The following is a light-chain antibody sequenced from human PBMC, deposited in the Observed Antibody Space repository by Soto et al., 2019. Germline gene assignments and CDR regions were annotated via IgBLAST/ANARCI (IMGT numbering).Light chain of an antibody. V-gene: IGKV1-5*01. J-gene: IGKJ1*01. CDR3: QQFNSYSWT. CDR2: DAS. CDR1: QSISSW. Sequence: DIQMTQSPSTLSASVGDRLTITCRASQSISSWLAWYQQKPGKAPKLLIYDASSLESGVPSRFSGSGSGTEFTLTISSLQPDDFATYYCQQFNSYSWTFGQGTKVDI.